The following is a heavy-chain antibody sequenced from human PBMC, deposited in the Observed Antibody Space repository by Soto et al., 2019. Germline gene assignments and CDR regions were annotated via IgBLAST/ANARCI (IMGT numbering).Heavy chain of an antibody. Sequence: ASVKVSCKXSGYTLTELSMHWVRQAPGKGPEWMGGFDPEDGETIYAQKFQGRVTMTEDTSTDTAYMELSSLRSEDTAVYYCATVKSDSGYDPGLRDYYFDYWGQGTLVTVSS. CDR1: GYTLTELS. J-gene: IGHJ4*02. D-gene: IGHD5-12*01. CDR2: FDPEDGET. CDR3: ATVKSDSGYDPGLRDYYFDY. V-gene: IGHV1-24*01.